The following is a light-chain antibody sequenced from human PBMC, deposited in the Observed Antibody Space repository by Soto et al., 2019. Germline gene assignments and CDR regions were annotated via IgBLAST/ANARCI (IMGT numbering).Light chain of an antibody. Sequence: DIQLTQSPSTLSASIGDRVIITCRASHSVGIWLAWYQQKPGRAPKALIYKASSLESGVPSRFSGSGSETEFTLTIDGLQPDDFATYYCQQYNAYWTFGQGTKVEIK. CDR1: HSVGIW. V-gene: IGKV1-5*03. J-gene: IGKJ1*01. CDR3: QQYNAYWT. CDR2: KAS.